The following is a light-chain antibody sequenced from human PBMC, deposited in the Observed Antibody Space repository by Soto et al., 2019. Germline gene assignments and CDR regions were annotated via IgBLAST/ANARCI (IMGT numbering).Light chain of an antibody. V-gene: IGLV2-14*01. CDR2: EVS. CDR3: SSYTGSNIV. CDR1: ISDVGGYNY. J-gene: IGLJ3*02. Sequence: QSVLTQPASVSGSPRQSITISCTGTISDVGGYNYVSWYQQHPGKAPKFMIYEVSNRPSGVSSRFSGSKSGNTASLTISGLQAEDEANYYCSSYTGSNIVFGGGTKLTVL.